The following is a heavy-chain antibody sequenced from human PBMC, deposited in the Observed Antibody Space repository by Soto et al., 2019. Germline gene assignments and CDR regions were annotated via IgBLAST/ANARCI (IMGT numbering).Heavy chain of an antibody. J-gene: IGHJ6*02. Sequence: QVQLQQWGAGLLKPSETLSLTCAVYGGSFSGHFWSWIRQPPGKGLEWIGEINHSGSTNYNPSLKSRVTISVDTSKNQFSLKLSSVTAADTAVYYCANVVPAAKVYYYGMDVWGHGTTVTVSS. D-gene: IGHD2-2*01. V-gene: IGHV4-34*01. CDR1: GGSFSGHF. CDR2: INHSGST. CDR3: ANVVPAAKVYYYGMDV.